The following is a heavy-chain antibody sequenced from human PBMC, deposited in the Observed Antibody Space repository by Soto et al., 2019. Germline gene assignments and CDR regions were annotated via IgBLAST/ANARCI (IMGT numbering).Heavy chain of an antibody. CDR2: ISSSSNTI. D-gene: IGHD2-21*01. CDR3: ARGLGWRRGHFDF. J-gene: IGHJ4*02. V-gene: IGHV3-48*02. Sequence: PWESXRLSCATSGFTFTSYSRNWFRQAPGRGLEWLSYISSSSNTIFYADSVNGRFTISRYSANSSLSLQLTSLRDDDKALYFCARGLGWRRGHFDFWGQGTPVTVSS. CDR1: GFTFTSYS.